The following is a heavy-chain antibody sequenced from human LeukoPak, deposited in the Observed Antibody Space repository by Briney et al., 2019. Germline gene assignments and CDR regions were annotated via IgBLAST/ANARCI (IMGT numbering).Heavy chain of an antibody. CDR2: ISWNSGSI. V-gene: IGHV3-9*01. J-gene: IGHJ3*02. CDR3: AKAANLAVADAFDI. Sequence: SGGSLRLSCAASGFTFDDYAMHWVRQAPGKGLEWVSGISWNSGSIGYADSVKGRFTISRDNAKNSLYLQMNSLRAEDTALYYCAKAANLAVADAFDIWGQGTMVTVSS. CDR1: GFTFDDYA. D-gene: IGHD6-19*01.